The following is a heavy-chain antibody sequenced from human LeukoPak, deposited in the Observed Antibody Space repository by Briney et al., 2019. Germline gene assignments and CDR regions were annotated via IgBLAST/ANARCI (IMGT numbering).Heavy chain of an antibody. J-gene: IGHJ4*02. Sequence: GGSLRLSCTVSGFTFRNYWMAWVRQAPGKGLEWVSNIRGDEGDKNSVDSVKGRFTISRDNAKKSLYLQMNSLRVEDTAVYYCARDVGGALAYWGQGTLVTVSS. V-gene: IGHV3-7*03. CDR3: ARDVGGALAY. CDR2: IRGDEGDK. D-gene: IGHD4-17*01. CDR1: GFTFRNYW.